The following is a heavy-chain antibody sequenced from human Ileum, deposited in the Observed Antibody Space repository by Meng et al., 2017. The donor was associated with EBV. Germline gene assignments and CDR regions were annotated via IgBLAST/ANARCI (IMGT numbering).Heavy chain of an antibody. Sequence: QVNVVQSWSFLVHAGRARGLSCVVSGFPFSKQIIHWIRQAPGEGLDWVAVISSENYTYYSDSVKGRFTITRDNSANTVYLQMDNLGPQDTALYFCTRQGQDLWGQGTLVTVSS. CDR2: ISSENYT. CDR3: TRQGQDL. CDR1: GFPFSKQI. D-gene: IGHD2-15*01. J-gene: IGHJ4*02. V-gene: IGHV3-30*03.